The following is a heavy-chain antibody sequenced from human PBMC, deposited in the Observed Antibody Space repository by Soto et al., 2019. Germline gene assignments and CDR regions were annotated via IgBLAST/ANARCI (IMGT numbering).Heavy chain of an antibody. CDR3: ARAAPDYSGSQ. D-gene: IGHD2-15*01. J-gene: IGHJ4*02. V-gene: IGHV1-46*01. CDR1: GYTFTSYY. Sequence: ASVKFSCKASGYTFTSYYMHWVRQAPGQGLEWMGIINPSGGSTTYAQKFQGRVTMTRDTSTSTVYMELSSLRSEDTAVYYCARAAPDYSGSQWGQGTLVTVSS. CDR2: INPSGGST.